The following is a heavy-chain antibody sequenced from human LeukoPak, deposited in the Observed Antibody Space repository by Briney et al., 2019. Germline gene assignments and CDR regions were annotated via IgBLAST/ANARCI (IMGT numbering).Heavy chain of an antibody. J-gene: IGHJ4*02. Sequence: SETLFLTCTVSGGSISSSSYYWGWIRQPPGKGLEWIGSIYYSGSTYYNPSLKSRVTISVDTSKNQFSLKLSSVTAADTAVYYCARRSWFGELNYWGQGTLVTVSS. CDR3: ARRSWFGELNY. CDR1: GGSISSSSYY. CDR2: IYYSGST. V-gene: IGHV4-39*01. D-gene: IGHD3-10*01.